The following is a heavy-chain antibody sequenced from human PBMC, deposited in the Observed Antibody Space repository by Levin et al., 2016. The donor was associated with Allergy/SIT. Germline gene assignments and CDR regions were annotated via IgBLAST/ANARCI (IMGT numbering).Heavy chain of an antibody. D-gene: IGHD6-13*01. CDR2: INHSGST. CDR1: GGSFSGYY. J-gene: IGHJ6*03. Sequence: SETLSLTCAVYGGSFSGYYWSWIRQPPGKGLEWIGEINHSGSTNYNPSLKSRVTISVDTSKNQFSLKLSSVTAADTAVYYCARGPPHALWSSSWYANYYYYMDVWGKGTTVTVSS. V-gene: IGHV4-34*01. CDR3: ARGPPHALWSSSWYANYYYYMDV.